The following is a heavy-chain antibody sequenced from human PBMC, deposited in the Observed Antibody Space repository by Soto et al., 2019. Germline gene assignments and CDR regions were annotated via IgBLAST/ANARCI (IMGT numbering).Heavy chain of an antibody. CDR1: DGYISSGGYS. CDR3: ARVPGP. Sequence: TLCLTCAVSDGYISSGGYSWSWIRQPPGKGLEWIGYIYHSGSTYYNPSLKSRVTISVDRSKNQFSLKLSSVTAADTAVYYCARVPGPWGQGTTVTVSS. V-gene: IGHV4-30-2*01. CDR2: IYHSGST. D-gene: IGHD7-27*01. J-gene: IGHJ6*02.